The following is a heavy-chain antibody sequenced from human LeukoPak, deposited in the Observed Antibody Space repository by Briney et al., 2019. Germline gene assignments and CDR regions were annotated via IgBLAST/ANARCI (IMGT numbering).Heavy chain of an antibody. CDR2: IYSSVST. CDR3: AREHMVRGVINR. V-gene: IGHV4-4*07. D-gene: IGHD3-10*01. CDR1: GGSIRNYY. J-gene: IGHJ4*02. Sequence: PSETLSLTCTVSGGSIRNYYWSWIRRPAGKRLGWLGRIYSSVSTNYNPSLESRVTVSVDTSKNQFSLKLSSVTAADTAVYYCAREHMVRGVINRWGQGALVTVSS.